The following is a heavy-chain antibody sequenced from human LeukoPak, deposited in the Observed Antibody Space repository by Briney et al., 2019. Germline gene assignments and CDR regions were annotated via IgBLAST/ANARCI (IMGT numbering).Heavy chain of an antibody. V-gene: IGHV4-34*01. CDR3: ARRTTGTHADAFDI. CDR1: GGSFSGYY. CDR2: INHSGST. D-gene: IGHD1-1*01. J-gene: IGHJ3*02. Sequence: SETLSLTCAVYGGSFSGYYWSWIRQPPGKGLEWIGEINHSGSTNYNPSLKSRVTISVDTSKNQFSLKLSSVTATDTAVYYCARRTTGTHADAFDIWGQGTKVTVSA.